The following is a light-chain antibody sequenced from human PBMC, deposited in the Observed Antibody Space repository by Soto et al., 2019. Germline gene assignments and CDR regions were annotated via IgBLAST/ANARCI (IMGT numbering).Light chain of an antibody. J-gene: IGKJ1*01. CDR1: QGIRND. CDR2: AAS. V-gene: IGKV1-39*01. CDR3: QQSYSSWWT. Sequence: DIQLTQSPSFLSASVGDRVTITCRASQGIRNDLGWYQQKPGKAPKLLIYAASSLQSGVPSRFSGSGSGTDFTLTINSLQPEDFATYFCQQSYSSWWTFGQGTKVDIK.